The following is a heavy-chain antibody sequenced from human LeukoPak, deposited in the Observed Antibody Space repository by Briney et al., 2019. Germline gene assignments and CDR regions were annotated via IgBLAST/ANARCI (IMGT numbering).Heavy chain of an antibody. J-gene: IGHJ4*02. D-gene: IGHD3-22*01. CDR3: AKVQKRSGAYYSGSDY. V-gene: IGHV3-23*01. Sequence: GGSLRLSCAASGFTFSSYAMSWVRQAPGKGLEWVSAISGSGGSTYYADSVKGRFTISRDNSKNTLYLQMNSLRAEDTAVYFCAKVQKRSGAYYSGSDYWGQGTWVIVSS. CDR1: GFTFSSYA. CDR2: ISGSGGST.